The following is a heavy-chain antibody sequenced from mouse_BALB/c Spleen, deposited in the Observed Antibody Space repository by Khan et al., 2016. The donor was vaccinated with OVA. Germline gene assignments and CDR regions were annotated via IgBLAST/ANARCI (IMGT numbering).Heavy chain of an antibody. Sequence: EVQLQESGAEFVKPGASVKLSCILSGFNIKDTYMHWVKQRPEQGLDWIGRIDPANGNTKYDPKFQGKATMTADTSSNTAYLQLSSLTSEDTAVYYCSYSLLLCAMDDWGQVTSVTVSS. J-gene: IGHJ4*01. D-gene: IGHD1-2*01. CDR2: IDPANGNT. V-gene: IGHV14-3*02. CDR3: SYSLLLCAMDD. CDR1: GFNIKDTY.